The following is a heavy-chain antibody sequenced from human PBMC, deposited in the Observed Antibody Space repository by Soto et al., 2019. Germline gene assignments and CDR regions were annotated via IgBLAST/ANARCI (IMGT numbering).Heavy chain of an antibody. CDR2: ISGSGGST. Sequence: EVQLLESGGGLVQPGGSLRLSCAASGFTFSSYAMSWVRQAPGKGLEWVSTISGSGGSTYYADSVKGRFTIARDNSKNTLYLQVNSLRAEDTAVYYCAKCSPRYSSGLKAYYVDCWGQGTLVSVSS. V-gene: IGHV3-23*01. CDR1: GFTFSSYA. CDR3: AKCSPRYSSGLKAYYVDC. D-gene: IGHD6-19*01. J-gene: IGHJ4*02.